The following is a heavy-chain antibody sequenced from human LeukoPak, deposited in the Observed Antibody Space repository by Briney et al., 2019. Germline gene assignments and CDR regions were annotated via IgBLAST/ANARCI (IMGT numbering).Heavy chain of an antibody. Sequence: SETLSLACTVSGGSISSTTYYWGWIRRPPGKGLEWIGTIYYSGTTYYNPSLKSRVTVSVDTSKNQFSLKLSSVTAADTAVYYCVRGSTLRHYQYWGQGTLVTVSS. CDR3: VRGSTLRHYQY. CDR2: IYYSGTT. CDR1: GGSISSTTYY. J-gene: IGHJ4*02. D-gene: IGHD3-16*01. V-gene: IGHV4-39*01.